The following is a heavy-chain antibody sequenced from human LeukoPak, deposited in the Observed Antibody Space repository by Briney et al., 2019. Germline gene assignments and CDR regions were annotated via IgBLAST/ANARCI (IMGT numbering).Heavy chain of an antibody. J-gene: IGHJ5*02. CDR3: ARGPQQLVRNWFDP. V-gene: IGHV4-39*07. Sequence: SETLSLTCTVSGDSISSSSYYWGWIRQPPGKGLEWMGSIYYSGSTNYNPSLKSRVAISVDMSKNQLSLKLSSVTAADTAVYYCARGPQQLVRNWFDPWGQGTLVTVSS. CDR1: GDSISSSSYY. D-gene: IGHD6-13*01. CDR2: IYYSGST.